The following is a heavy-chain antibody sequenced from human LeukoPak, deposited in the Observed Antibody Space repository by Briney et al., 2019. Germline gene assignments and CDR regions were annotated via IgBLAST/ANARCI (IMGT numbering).Heavy chain of an antibody. Sequence: SETLSLTCAVSGGSISSGGYSWSWIRQPPGKGLEWIGYIYYSGSTYYNPSLKSRVTMSVDTSKNQFSLKLSSVTAADTAVYYCARAGSGALRDWGQGTLVTVSS. V-gene: IGHV4-30-4*07. CDR2: IYYSGST. CDR3: ARAGSGALRD. J-gene: IGHJ4*02. D-gene: IGHD3-10*01. CDR1: GGSISSGGYS.